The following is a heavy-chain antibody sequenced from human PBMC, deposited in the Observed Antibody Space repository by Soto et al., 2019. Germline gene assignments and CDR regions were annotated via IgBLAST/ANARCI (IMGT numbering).Heavy chain of an antibody. Sequence: QVQLVESRGGVVQPGRSLRLSCAASGFTFTTCGMHWVRQAPGKGLEWVALISHDRSNKYYAESVKDRFTISRDNSKNTVTLQMNSLRAEDTAVYYCASNYYDFWSGYYDYEYLGVWGKGTTVSVSS. D-gene: IGHD3-3*01. V-gene: IGHV3-30*03. CDR2: ISHDRSNK. CDR1: GFTFTTCG. CDR3: ASNYYDFWSGYYDYEYLGV. J-gene: IGHJ6*03.